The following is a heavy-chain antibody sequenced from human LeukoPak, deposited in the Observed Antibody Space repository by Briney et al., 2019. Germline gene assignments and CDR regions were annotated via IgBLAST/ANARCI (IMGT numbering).Heavy chain of an antibody. CDR1: GGSISSYY. V-gene: IGHV4-59*12. CDR2: IYYSGST. J-gene: IGHJ6*03. D-gene: IGHD3-10*01. Sequence: SETLSLTCTVSGGSISSYYWSWIRQPPGKGLEWIGYIYYSGSTNYNPSLKSRVTMSVDTSKNQFSLKLSSVTAADTAVYYCARELAMVRGVHYYYYMDVWGKGTTVTISS. CDR3: ARELAMVRGVHYYYYMDV.